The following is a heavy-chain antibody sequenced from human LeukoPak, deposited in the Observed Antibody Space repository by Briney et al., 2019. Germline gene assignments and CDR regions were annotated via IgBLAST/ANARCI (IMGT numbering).Heavy chain of an antibody. CDR3: ARVGWDIVVVPAGGYFDY. J-gene: IGHJ4*02. CDR1: GDSISNGYY. Sequence: SETLSLTCTVAGDSISNGYYWGWIRQSPGKGLEWIGSIYYSGNTYYNPSLKSRVTISVDTSKNQFSLKLSSVTAADTAVYYCARVGWDIVVVPAGGYFDYWGQGTLVTVSS. CDR2: IYYSGNT. D-gene: IGHD2-2*01. V-gene: IGHV4-38-2*02.